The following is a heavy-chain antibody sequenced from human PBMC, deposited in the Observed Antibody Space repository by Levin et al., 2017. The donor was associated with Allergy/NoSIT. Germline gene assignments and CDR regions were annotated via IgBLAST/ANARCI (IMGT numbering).Heavy chain of an antibody. CDR2: IRNKEYGEKT. J-gene: IGHJ1*01. Sequence: GGSLRLSCTVSGFTFGDYAMSWVRQAPGKGLEWVAFIRNKEYGEKTQYAASVQGRFTISRDDSKSIAYLQMNRLTTEDTAVYYCTRGYSGYYAEYFQHWGQGTLVTVSS. CDR3: TRGYSGYYAEYFQH. CDR1: GFTFGDYA. D-gene: IGHD5-12*01. V-gene: IGHV3-49*04.